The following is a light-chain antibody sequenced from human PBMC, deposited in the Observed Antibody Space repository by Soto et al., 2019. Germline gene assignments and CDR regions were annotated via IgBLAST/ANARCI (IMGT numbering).Light chain of an antibody. CDR1: SSDVGGYNY. CDR3: SSYTSSSLVV. CDR2: DVS. V-gene: IGLV2-14*01. Sequence: QSVLTQPASVSGSPGQSITISCTGTSSDVGGYNYVSWYQQHPGKAPKLMIYDVSNRPSGVSNRFSGSKSGNTASLTISGLQAEDEADYYCSSYTSSSLVVFGGGTKVTVL. J-gene: IGLJ2*01.